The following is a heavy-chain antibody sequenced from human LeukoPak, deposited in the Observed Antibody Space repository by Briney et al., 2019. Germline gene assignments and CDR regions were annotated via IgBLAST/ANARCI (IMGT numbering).Heavy chain of an antibody. CDR3: ARVYCSSTSCYRPNNYYYYYYMDV. Sequence: SETLSLTCAVYGGSFSGYYWSWIRQPPGKGLEWIGEINHSGSTNYNPSLKSRVTISVDTSKNQFSLKLSSVTAADTAVYYCARVYCSSTSCYRPNNYYYYYYMDVWGKGTTVTISS. D-gene: IGHD2-2*01. CDR1: GGSFSGYY. V-gene: IGHV4-34*01. J-gene: IGHJ6*03. CDR2: INHSGST.